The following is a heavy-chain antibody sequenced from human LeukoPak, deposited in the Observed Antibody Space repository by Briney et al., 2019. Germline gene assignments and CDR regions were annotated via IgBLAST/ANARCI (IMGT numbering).Heavy chain of an antibody. CDR1: GGSFSGYY. Sequence: ASETLSLTCAVYGGSFSGYYWSWIRQPPGKGLEWIGEINHSGSTNYNPSLKSRVTISVDTSKNQFSLKLSSVTAADTAVYYCARSLCYYDSSGYYEDDAFDIWGQGTMVTVSS. CDR3: ARSLCYYDSSGYYEDDAFDI. CDR2: INHSGST. D-gene: IGHD3-22*01. V-gene: IGHV4-34*01. J-gene: IGHJ3*02.